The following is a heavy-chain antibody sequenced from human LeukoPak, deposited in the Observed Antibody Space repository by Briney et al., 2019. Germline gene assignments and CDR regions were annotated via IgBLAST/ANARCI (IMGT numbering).Heavy chain of an antibody. D-gene: IGHD2-2*02. J-gene: IGHJ6*02. CDR1: RNTFKRYD. V-gene: IGHV3-23*01. Sequence: QSGGSLTLPCTVSRNTFKRYDILCVHHDRGEHLRLFPSISGSDRGTYYALSVTGRFAISIVNPKHRPYLQKNSLRAEDTAVYYCAKIPTYCSSTSCYSGGYGMDVWGQGTTVTVSS. CDR2: ISGSDRGT. CDR3: AKIPTYCSSTSCYSGGYGMDV.